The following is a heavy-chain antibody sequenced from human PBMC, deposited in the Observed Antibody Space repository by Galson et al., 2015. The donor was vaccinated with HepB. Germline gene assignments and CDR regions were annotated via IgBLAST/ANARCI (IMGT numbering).Heavy chain of an antibody. D-gene: IGHD1-14*01. V-gene: IGHV4-59*08. CDR2: IYEIGDI. Sequence: SETLSLTCTVSGASISRFHWGWIRQPPGKGLEWIGHIYEIGDIRYDPSLRSRVTISVDTSKNQFSLSLSSVTAADTAVYYCASYITGNGGRGWWGQGTLVTVSS. J-gene: IGHJ4*02. CDR1: GASISRFH. CDR3: ASYITGNGGRGW.